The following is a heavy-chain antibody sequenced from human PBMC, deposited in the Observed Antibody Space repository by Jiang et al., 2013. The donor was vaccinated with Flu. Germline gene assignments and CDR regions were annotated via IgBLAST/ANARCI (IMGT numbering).Heavy chain of an antibody. Sequence: SGAEVKKPGASVKVSCKTSGYIFTSYYILWVRQAPGQGLEWMGIINPTSGSPNYAQKFQGRVTMTRDTSTSTVYLELSSLTSEDTAVYYCVRRPPNCGGNSCNLPGDYWGQGTLVTVSS. CDR2: INPTSGSP. CDR1: GYIFTSYY. D-gene: IGHD2-21*01. V-gene: IGHV1-46*01. CDR3: VRRPPNCGGNSCNLPGDY. J-gene: IGHJ4*02.